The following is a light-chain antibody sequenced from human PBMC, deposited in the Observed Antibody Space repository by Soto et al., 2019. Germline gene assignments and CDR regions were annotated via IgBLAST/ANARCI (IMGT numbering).Light chain of an antibody. CDR2: GAS. J-gene: IGKJ4*01. CDR3: QQYTDWPWGT. Sequence: EIVMTQSPATLSLSPGETATLSCRASQSVHSNLAWFQQHPGQAPRLLIYGASSRATGIPVRFSGSGSGTEFTLIISSLQPEDFAVYYCQQYTDWPWGTFGGGTKVGIK. CDR1: QSVHSN. V-gene: IGKV3-15*01.